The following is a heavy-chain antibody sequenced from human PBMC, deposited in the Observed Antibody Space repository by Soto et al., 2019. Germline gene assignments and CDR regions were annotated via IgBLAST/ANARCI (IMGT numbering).Heavy chain of an antibody. Sequence: GASVKVSCKASGGTFSSYAISWVRQAPGQGLEWMGGIIPIFGTANYAQKFQGRVTITADESTSTAYMELSSLRSEDTAVYYCARGPQIDSSPYYFDYWGQGTLVTVSS. J-gene: IGHJ4*02. CDR3: ARGPQIDSSPYYFDY. CDR2: IIPIFGTA. V-gene: IGHV1-69*13. CDR1: GGTFSSYA. D-gene: IGHD6-13*01.